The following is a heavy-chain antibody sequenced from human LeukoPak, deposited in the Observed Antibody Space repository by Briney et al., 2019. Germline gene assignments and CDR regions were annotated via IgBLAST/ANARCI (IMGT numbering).Heavy chain of an antibody. CDR1: GGTFTTYG. D-gene: IGHD1-26*01. CDR3: ARDTSVYSGSYYADFDY. CDR2: ISAYNGNT. Sequence: ASVKVSCKASGGTFTTYGISWVRQAPGQGLEWMGWISAYNGNTNYAQKLQGRVTMTTDTSTSTAYMELRSLRSDDTAVYYCARDTSVYSGSYYADFDYWGQGTLVTVSS. V-gene: IGHV1-18*01. J-gene: IGHJ4*02.